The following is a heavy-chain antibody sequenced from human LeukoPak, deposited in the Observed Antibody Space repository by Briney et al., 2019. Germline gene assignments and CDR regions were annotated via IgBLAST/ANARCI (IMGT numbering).Heavy chain of an antibody. CDR2: IYYSGST. Sequence: SETLSLTCTVSGGSISSYYWSWIRQPPGKGLEWIGYIYYSGSTNYNPSLESRVTISVDTSKNQFSLKLSSVTAADTAVYYCARVPYCSGGSCYPYYFDYWGQGALVTVSS. D-gene: IGHD2-15*01. V-gene: IGHV4-59*01. CDR1: GGSISSYY. J-gene: IGHJ4*02. CDR3: ARVPYCSGGSCYPYYFDY.